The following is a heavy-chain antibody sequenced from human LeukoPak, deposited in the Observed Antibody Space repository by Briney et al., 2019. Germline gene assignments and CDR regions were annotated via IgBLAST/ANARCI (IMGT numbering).Heavy chain of an antibody. Sequence: PGGSLRLSCAGSGITFSTYWMHWVRQAPGKGLEWVSTISGGGDYTYYADSVQGRFTISRDNSKNTLSLRMNRLRVEDTAVYYCAIISTAISPDYWGQGTLVTVSS. CDR1: GITFSTYW. J-gene: IGHJ4*02. V-gene: IGHV3-23*01. CDR3: AIISTAISPDY. CDR2: ISGGGDYT. D-gene: IGHD3-3*02.